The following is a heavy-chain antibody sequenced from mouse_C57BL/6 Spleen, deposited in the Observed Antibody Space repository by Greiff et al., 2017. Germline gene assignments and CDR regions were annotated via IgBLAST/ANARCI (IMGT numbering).Heavy chain of an antibody. V-gene: IGHV14-1*01. CDR3: TLYGGDYFDY. J-gene: IGHJ2*01. D-gene: IGHD1-2*01. Sequence: VQLQQSGAELVRPGASVKLSCTASGFNIQDYYMHWVKQRPEQGLEWIGRIDPEDGDTEYAPKFQGKATMTADTSSNTAYLQLSSLTSEDTAVYYCTLYGGDYFDYWGQGTTLTVSS. CDR1: GFNIQDYY. CDR2: IDPEDGDT.